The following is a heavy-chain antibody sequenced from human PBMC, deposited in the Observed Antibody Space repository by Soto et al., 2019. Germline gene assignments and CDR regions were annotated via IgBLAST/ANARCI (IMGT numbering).Heavy chain of an antibody. CDR2: IIPIFGTT. CDR1: GGTFSSYA. CDR3: AIEYSYSPPDYPIGS. Sequence: QVQLVQSGAEVKKPGSSVKVSCKASGGTFSSYAFSWVRQAPGQGLEWMGGIIPIFGTTNYAQKFQGRVTITADESASTAYMELSSLRSEDTAVYYCAIEYSYSPPDYPIGSWGQGTLVTVSS. J-gene: IGHJ5*02. V-gene: IGHV1-69*01. D-gene: IGHD6-6*01.